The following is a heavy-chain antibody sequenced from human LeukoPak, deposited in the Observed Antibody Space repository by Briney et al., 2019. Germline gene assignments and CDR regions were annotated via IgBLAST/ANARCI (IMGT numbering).Heavy chain of an antibody. Sequence: APVKVSCKASGYTFAGYYMHWVRQAPGQGLEWMGWINPNSGGTNYAQKFQGRVTMTRDTSISTAYMELTSLTSDDTAVYYCASAYCSSATCPLLTTYWGQGALVTVSS. CDR1: GYTFAGYY. CDR3: ASAYCSSATCPLLTTY. V-gene: IGHV1-2*02. J-gene: IGHJ4*02. CDR2: INPNSGGT. D-gene: IGHD2-2*01.